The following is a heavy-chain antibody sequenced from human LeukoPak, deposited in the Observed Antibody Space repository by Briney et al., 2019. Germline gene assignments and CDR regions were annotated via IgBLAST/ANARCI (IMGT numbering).Heavy chain of an antibody. J-gene: IGHJ4*02. CDR3: ARVYSSSWFTFDY. D-gene: IGHD6-13*01. Sequence: PGGSLRLSCAASGFTFSSYAMHWVRQAPGKGLEWVAFIHYDGSNNYYADSVKGRFTISRDNSKNTLYLQMNSLRAEDTAVYYCARVYSSSWFTFDYWGQGTLVTVPS. V-gene: IGHV3-30*02. CDR1: GFTFSSYA. CDR2: IHYDGSNN.